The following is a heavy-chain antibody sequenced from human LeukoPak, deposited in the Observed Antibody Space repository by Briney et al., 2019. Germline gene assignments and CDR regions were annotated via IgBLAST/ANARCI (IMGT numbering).Heavy chain of an antibody. D-gene: IGHD4-17*01. CDR1: GGSISSSSYY. Sequence: SETLSLTCTVSGGSISSSSYYWGWIRQPPGKGLEWIGSIYYSGSTYYNPSLKSRVTISVDTSKNRFSLKLSSVTAADTAVYYCASSVEDDYGDYVIDYWGQGTLVTVSS. J-gene: IGHJ4*02. CDR2: IYYSGST. CDR3: ASSVEDDYGDYVIDY. V-gene: IGHV4-39*01.